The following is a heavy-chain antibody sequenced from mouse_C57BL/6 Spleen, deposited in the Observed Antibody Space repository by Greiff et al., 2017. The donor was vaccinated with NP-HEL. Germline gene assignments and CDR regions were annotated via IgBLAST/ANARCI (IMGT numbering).Heavy chain of an antibody. J-gene: IGHJ1*03. V-gene: IGHV1-53*01. Sequence: VQLQQPGTELVKPGASVKLSCKASGYTFTSYWLHWVKQRPGQGLEWIGNINPSNGGTNYNEKFKSKATLTVDKSSSTAYMQLSSLTSEDSAVYYCARRVFYEIRDWYFDVWGTGTTVTVSS. CDR2: INPSNGGT. CDR1: GYTFTSYW. CDR3: ARRVFYEIRDWYFDV. D-gene: IGHD2-4*01.